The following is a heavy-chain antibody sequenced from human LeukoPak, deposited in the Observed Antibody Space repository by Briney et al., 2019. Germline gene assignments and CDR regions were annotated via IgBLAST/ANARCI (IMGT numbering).Heavy chain of an antibody. CDR3: ALGEWLSQFDY. V-gene: IGHV4-59*01. J-gene: IGHJ4*02. CDR2: IYNSGST. Sequence: SETLSLTCTVSGGSISSYYWRWIRQPPGKGLEWIGYIYNSGSTNYNPSLKSRVTISVGTSKNQFSLKLSSVTAADTAVYYCALGEWLSQFDYWGQGILVTVSS. D-gene: IGHD3-3*01. CDR1: GGSISSYY.